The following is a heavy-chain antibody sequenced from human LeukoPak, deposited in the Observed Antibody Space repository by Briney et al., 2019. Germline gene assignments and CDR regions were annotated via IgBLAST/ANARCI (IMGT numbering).Heavy chain of an antibody. CDR2: IHHSGST. CDR3: GSRQMATNDAEYFEN. J-gene: IGHJ1*01. V-gene: IGHV4-34*01. CDR1: GASVSSSY. Sequence: SESLSLTCAVYGASVSSSYWGWIRQPPGKGREWIVEIHHSGSTTYNPSLKRRVTISVDTSTNQFSLKLSSVTAADTAVYYCGSRQMATNDAEYFENWGQGTLVTVSS. D-gene: IGHD5-24*01.